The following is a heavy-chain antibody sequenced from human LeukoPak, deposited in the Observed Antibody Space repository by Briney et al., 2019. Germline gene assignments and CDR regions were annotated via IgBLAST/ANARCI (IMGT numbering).Heavy chain of an antibody. CDR2: MTPNSGVT. CDR1: GYTFTAYY. V-gene: IGHV1-2*02. CDR3: AREEKVAAATIDY. Sequence: ASVKVSCKASGYTFTAYYMHWVRQAPGQGLEWMGWMTPNSGVTNYAPEFQGRVTMTRDTSIYTAYMELSRLRSDDTAVYYCAREEKVAAATIDYWGQGTLVSVSS. J-gene: IGHJ4*02. D-gene: IGHD2-15*01.